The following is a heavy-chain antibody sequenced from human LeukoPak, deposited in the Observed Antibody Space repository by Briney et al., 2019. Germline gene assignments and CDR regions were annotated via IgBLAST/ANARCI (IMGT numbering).Heavy chain of an antibody. V-gene: IGHV4-59*12. CDR2: ISYTGST. CDR1: GGSISRYY. CDR3: ARRKFWLAHDY. D-gene: IGHD3-9*01. J-gene: IGHJ4*02. Sequence: PSETLSLTCTVSGGSISRYYWSWIRQPPGKGLEWIGYISYTGSTTYNSSLKSRVTISVDTSKNQFSLKLSSVTAADTAVYYCARRKFWLAHDYWGQGTLVTVSS.